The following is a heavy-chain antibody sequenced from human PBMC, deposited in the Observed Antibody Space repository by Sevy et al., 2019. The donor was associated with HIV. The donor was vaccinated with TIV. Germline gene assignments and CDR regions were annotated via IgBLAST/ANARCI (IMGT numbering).Heavy chain of an antibody. CDR1: GGTFSSYA. Sequence: AAVKVSCKASGGTFSSYAISWVRQAPGQGLERMGGIIPIFRTANYAQKFQGRVTITADKSTSTAYMELSSLRSEDTTVYYCARNEMESYHYYYYMDVWGKGTAVSVSS. J-gene: IGHJ6*03. CDR2: IIPIFRTA. D-gene: IGHD1-1*01. V-gene: IGHV1-69*06. CDR3: ARNEMESYHYYYYMDV.